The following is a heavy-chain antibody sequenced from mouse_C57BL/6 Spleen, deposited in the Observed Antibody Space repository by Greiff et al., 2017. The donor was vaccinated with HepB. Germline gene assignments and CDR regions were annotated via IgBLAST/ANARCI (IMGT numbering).Heavy chain of an antibody. J-gene: IGHJ3*01. Sequence: QVQLKQPGAELVKPGASVKMSCKASGYTFTSYWITWVKQRPGQGLEWIGDIYPGSGSTNYNEKFKSKATLTVDTSSSTAYMQLSSLTSEDSAVYYCARLGLRRPRFAYWGQGTLVTVSA. CDR2: IYPGSGST. CDR3: ARLGLRRPRFAY. CDR1: GYTFTSYW. D-gene: IGHD2-4*01. V-gene: IGHV1-55*01.